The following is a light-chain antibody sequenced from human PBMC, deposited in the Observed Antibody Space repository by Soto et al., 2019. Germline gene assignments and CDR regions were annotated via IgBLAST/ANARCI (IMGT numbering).Light chain of an antibody. Sequence: EIVLAQSPGTLSLSPGDRATLSCRASQSVNSNFLSWYKQKPGQAPMLIIYGASNRATGIPDTFSGSGSGTDFTLTISRLEPEDFAVYYWQQFVNSRYTFGQGTKVEMK. J-gene: IGKJ2*01. CDR3: QQFVNSRYT. CDR1: QSVNSNF. V-gene: IGKV3-20*01. CDR2: GAS.